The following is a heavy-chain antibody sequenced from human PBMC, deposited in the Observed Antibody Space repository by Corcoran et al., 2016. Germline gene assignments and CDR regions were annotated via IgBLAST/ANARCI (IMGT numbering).Heavy chain of an antibody. CDR2: IYPGDSDT. V-gene: IGHV5-51*01. D-gene: IGHD3-22*01. CDR1: GYSFTSYW. CDR3: ARRYYYDSSGYYEYYFDY. Sequence: VQLVQSGAEVKKPGESLKISCKGSGYSFTSYWIGWVRQMPGKGLEWMGIIYPGDSDTRYSPSFQGQVTISADKSISTAYLQWSSLKASDTAMYYCARRYYYDSSGYYEYYFDYWGQGTLVTVSS. J-gene: IGHJ4*02.